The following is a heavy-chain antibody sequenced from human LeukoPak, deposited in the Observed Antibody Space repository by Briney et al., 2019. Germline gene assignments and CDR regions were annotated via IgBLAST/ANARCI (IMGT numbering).Heavy chain of an antibody. Sequence: HTGGSLRLSCAASGFTVSSNYMSWVRQAPGKGLEWVAVIWYDGSNKYYADSVKGRFTISRDNSKNTLYLQMNSLRAEDTAVYYCASETVAGPSYYYYGMDVWGQGTTVTVSS. CDR3: ASETVAGPSYYYYGMDV. CDR1: GFTVSSNY. D-gene: IGHD6-19*01. J-gene: IGHJ6*02. CDR2: IWYDGSNK. V-gene: IGHV3-33*08.